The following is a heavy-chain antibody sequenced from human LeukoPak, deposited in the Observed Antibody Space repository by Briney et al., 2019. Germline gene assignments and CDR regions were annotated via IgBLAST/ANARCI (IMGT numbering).Heavy chain of an antibody. CDR3: AKDNHYYYGMDV. Sequence: GGSLRLSCAASGFTFDDYTMHWVRHAPGKGLEWVSLISWDGGSTYYADSVKGRFTISRDNSKNSLYLQMNSLRTEDTALYYCAKDNHYYYGMDVWGQGTTVTVSS. CDR1: GFTFDDYT. V-gene: IGHV3-43*01. CDR2: ISWDGGST. J-gene: IGHJ6*02.